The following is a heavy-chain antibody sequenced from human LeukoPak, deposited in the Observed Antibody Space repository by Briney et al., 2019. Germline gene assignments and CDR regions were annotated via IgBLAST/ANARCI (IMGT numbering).Heavy chain of an antibody. CDR1: GFTFSNYS. Sequence: SGGSLRLSCAASGFTFSNYSMNWVRQAPGKGLEWVSSISRISSYIYYADSVKGRFTISRDNAKNSLYLQMNSLRAEDTAVYYRARDLDFWSGYYVDWGQGTLVTVSS. CDR2: ISRISSYI. D-gene: IGHD3-3*01. J-gene: IGHJ4*02. V-gene: IGHV3-21*01. CDR3: ARDLDFWSGYYVD.